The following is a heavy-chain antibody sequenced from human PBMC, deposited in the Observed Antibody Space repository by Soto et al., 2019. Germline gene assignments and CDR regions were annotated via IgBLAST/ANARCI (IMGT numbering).Heavy chain of an antibody. CDR3: ARDVPRRSSWSGYFQH. V-gene: IGHV3-21*01. D-gene: IGHD6-13*01. CDR2: ISSSSSYI. J-gene: IGHJ1*01. Sequence: EVQLVESGGGLVKPGGSLRLSCAASGFTFSSYSMNWVRQAPGKGLEWVSSISSSSSYIYYADSVKGRFTISRDNAQKSLDLQMISLRAEDTAVYYGARDVPRRSSWSGYFQHWGQGTVVTVSS. CDR1: GFTFSSYS.